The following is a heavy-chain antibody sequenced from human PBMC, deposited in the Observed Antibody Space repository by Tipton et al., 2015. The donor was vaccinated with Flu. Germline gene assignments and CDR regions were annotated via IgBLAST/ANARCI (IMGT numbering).Heavy chain of an antibody. V-gene: IGHV3-74*01. J-gene: IGHJ6*02. Sequence: SLRLSCAASGFTFSKYWMHWVRQTPGKGLVWVAHINPDGSATTYADSVKGRLTISRDNSESTLYLQMNSLRAEDTAVYYCVKGADYSQHRFGLDVWGQGTTVTVSS. CDR1: GFTFSKYW. CDR2: INPDGSAT. D-gene: IGHD4-11*01. CDR3: VKGADYSQHRFGLDV.